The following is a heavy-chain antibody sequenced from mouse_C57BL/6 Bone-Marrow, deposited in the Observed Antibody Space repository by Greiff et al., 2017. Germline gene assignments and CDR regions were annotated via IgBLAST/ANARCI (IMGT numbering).Heavy chain of an antibody. Sequence: QVHVKQSGSELRSPGSSVKLSCKDFDSEVFPIAYMSWVRQKPGHGFEWIGGILPSIGRTIYGEKFEDKATLDADTLSNTAYLELNSLTSEDSAIYYCARNDYYGSRSWYFDVWGTGTTVTVSS. D-gene: IGHD1-1*01. J-gene: IGHJ1*03. V-gene: IGHV15-2*01. CDR3: ARNDYYGSRSWYFDV. CDR1: DSEVFPIAY. CDR2: ILPSIGRT.